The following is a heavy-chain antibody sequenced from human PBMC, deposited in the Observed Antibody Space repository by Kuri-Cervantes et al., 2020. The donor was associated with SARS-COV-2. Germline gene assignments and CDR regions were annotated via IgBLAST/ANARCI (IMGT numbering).Heavy chain of an antibody. CDR1: RGSFSGYY. V-gene: IGHV4-34*01. D-gene: IGHD2-15*01. J-gene: IGHJ4*02. CDR3: ARGSGYCSGGSCYPIDY. CDR2: INHSGST. Sequence: SETLSLTCAVYRGSFSGYYWSWIRQPPGKGLEWIGEINHSGSTNYNPSLKSRITISVDTSKNQFSLKLSSVTAADTAVYYCARGSGYCSGGSCYPIDYWGQGTLVTVSS.